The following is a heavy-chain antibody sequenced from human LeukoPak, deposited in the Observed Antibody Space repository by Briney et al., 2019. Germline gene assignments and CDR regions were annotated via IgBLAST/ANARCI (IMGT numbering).Heavy chain of an antibody. CDR3: ARGAALDY. J-gene: IGHJ4*02. CDR1: GFAFSDYY. Sequence: GGPLRLSCAASGFAFSDYYMSWIRQAPGKGLEWVSYISRDGNTIYYADSVRGRFTVSRDNAKNSLYLQMNSLRAEDTALYYCARGAALDYWGQGTLVTVSS. CDR2: ISRDGNTI. V-gene: IGHV3-11*04. D-gene: IGHD6-6*01.